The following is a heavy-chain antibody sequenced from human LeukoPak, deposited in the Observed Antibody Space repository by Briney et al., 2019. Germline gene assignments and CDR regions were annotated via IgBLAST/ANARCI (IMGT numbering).Heavy chain of an antibody. Sequence: SETLSLTCTVSGGSISNYYWSWIRQPRGKGLEWIAYIAYSGSTNYYPSLKSRVTISADTSKNQFSLKLSSVTAADTAVYYCARSGLRDGSFDLWGRGTLVTVSS. J-gene: IGHJ2*01. CDR3: ARSGLRDGSFDL. V-gene: IGHV4-59*01. D-gene: IGHD5-24*01. CDR1: GGSISNYY. CDR2: IAYSGST.